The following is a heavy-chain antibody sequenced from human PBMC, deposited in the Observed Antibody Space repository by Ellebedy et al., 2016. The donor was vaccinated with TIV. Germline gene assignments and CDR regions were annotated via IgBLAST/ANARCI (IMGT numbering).Heavy chain of an antibody. CDR2: IYFSGST. V-gene: IGHV4-59*01. CDR1: GGSFSTYH. Sequence: MPGGSLRLSCTVSGGSFSTYHWSWIRQPPGKTLEYIGYIYFSGSTNYNPSLRSRVTISVDTSKNQFSLELTSVTAADTAVYYCARVGASSSWSYYFDYWGQGSLVTVSS. J-gene: IGHJ4*02. CDR3: ARVGASSSWSYYFDY. D-gene: IGHD6-13*01.